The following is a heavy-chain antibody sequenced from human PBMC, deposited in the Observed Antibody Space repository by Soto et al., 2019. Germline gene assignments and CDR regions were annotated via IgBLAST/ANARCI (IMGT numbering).Heavy chain of an antibody. CDR1: GDTDTNYV. J-gene: IGHJ6*02. Sequence: QVQLVQSGAEVKKPGSSVKVSCKASGDTDTNYVISWVRQAPGQGLEWMGGIFPKYGTTYSAQKLQDGLMITADERTSTVYMQLSSLRLDDTAVYYCEAEMTFGKLSVVWGQGTTVTVSS. D-gene: IGHD3-16*02. CDR3: EAEMTFGKLSVV. V-gene: IGHV1-69*01. CDR2: IFPKYGTT.